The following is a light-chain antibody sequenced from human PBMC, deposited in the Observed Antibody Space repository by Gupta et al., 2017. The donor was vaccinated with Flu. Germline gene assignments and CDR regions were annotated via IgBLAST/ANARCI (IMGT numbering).Light chain of an antibody. J-gene: IGLJ2*01. V-gene: IGLV1-44*01. CDR2: SNK. CDR1: SSNIGSNT. Sequence: QSVLPQPPSASGTPGQRVTISCSGSSSNIGSNTVNWYQQVPGTDPKLVIYSNKQRPAEVPDRFSGSKSGTSAALAVGGLQAEDEDDYYCAAWDDSLEVFGGGTKLTVL. CDR3: AAWDDSLEV.